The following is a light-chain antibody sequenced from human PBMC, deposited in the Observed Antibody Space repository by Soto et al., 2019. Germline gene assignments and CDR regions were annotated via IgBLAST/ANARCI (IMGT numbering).Light chain of an antibody. CDR1: SSNIGSNS. Sequence: QSVLTQPPSASGTPGQGVTISCSGSSSNIGSNSVSWYQQLPGTAPKLLIYSNNQRPSGVPDRFSGSKSGTSASLAISGLQSEDEADYYCAAWDDSLNGRVFGGGTKLTVL. CDR3: AAWDDSLNGRV. V-gene: IGLV1-44*01. J-gene: IGLJ3*02. CDR2: SNN.